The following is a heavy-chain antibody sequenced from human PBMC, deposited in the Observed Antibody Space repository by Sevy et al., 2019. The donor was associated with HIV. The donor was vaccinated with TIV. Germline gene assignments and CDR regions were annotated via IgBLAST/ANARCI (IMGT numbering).Heavy chain of an antibody. V-gene: IGHV4-30-4*01. D-gene: IGHD6-6*01. Sequence: SETLSLTCTVSGGSISSGNYYWHWIRQPPGKGLEWIGYISYTGNTYYNPSLKSPVTISVDPSNNQFSLRLTSVTAADTAVYYWARDPTEYTCSSVWFDPWGQGTLVTVSS. CDR2: ISYTGNT. CDR3: ARDPTEYTCSSVWFDP. CDR1: GGSISSGNYY. J-gene: IGHJ5*02.